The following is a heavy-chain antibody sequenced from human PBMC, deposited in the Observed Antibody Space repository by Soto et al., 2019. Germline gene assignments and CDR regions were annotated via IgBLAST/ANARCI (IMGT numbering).Heavy chain of an antibody. J-gene: IGHJ6*04. CDR2: IKGDGSSL. Sequence: EVKVLESGGGLVQPWGSLRLSCAASGFTFTTYWMHWVRQVPGKGLVWVSRIKGDGSSLSYADSVKGRFTISRENVENTGYLQMGSLRADDTAVYYCARGLKNYYGVDVWGKGTTVTVSS. CDR3: ARGLKNYYGVDV. V-gene: IGHV3-74*01. CDR1: GFTFTTYW.